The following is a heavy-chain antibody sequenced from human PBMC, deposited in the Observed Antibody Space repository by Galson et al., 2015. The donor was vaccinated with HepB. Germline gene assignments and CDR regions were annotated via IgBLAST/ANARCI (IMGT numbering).Heavy chain of an antibody. CDR2: TYYRSKWYN. CDR1: GDSVSSNSAA. D-gene: IGHD6-13*01. J-gene: IGHJ4*02. V-gene: IGHV6-1*01. Sequence: CAISGDSVSSNSAAWNWIRQSPSRGLEWLGRTYYRSKWYNDYAISVKSRITINPDTSKNQFSLQLNSVTPEDTAVYYCARVLTQIAAADYFDYWGQGTLVTVSS. CDR3: ARVLTQIAAADYFDY.